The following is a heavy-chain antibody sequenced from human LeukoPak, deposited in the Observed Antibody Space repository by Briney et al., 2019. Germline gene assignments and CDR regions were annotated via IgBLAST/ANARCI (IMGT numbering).Heavy chain of an antibody. J-gene: IGHJ5*02. Sequence: GGSLRLSCSASGFTFSSSAMSWVHQAPGKGLEWVSVISGSGASTYYADSVKGRFIISRDNSKNTLYLRMNSLRAEDTAVYYCAKHRAYSSGYFDPWGQGTLVTVSS. CDR1: GFTFSSSA. CDR2: ISGSGAST. V-gene: IGHV3-23*01. CDR3: AKHRAYSSGYFDP. D-gene: IGHD5-18*01.